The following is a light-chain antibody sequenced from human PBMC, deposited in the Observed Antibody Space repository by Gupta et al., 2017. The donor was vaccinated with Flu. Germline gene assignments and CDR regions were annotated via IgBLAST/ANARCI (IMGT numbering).Light chain of an antibody. CDR2: EVT. V-gene: IGLV2-23*02. CDR1: NSDVGSYNS. CDR3: CSYVGSSTYV. Sequence: QSALTQPASVSGSPGQSITISCSGTNSDVGSYNSVSWYHQHPGKAPKVMIYEVTKRPAEVSNRFSGSKSGNTASLTISGLQAEDEADYYCCSYVGSSTYVFGTGTKVTVL. J-gene: IGLJ1*01.